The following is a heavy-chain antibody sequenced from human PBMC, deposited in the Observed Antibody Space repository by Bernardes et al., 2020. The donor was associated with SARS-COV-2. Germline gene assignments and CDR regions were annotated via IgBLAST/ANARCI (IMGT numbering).Heavy chain of an antibody. D-gene: IGHD6-13*01. J-gene: IGHJ6*02. Sequence: GGSLRLSCAPSGFTFSSYWMHWVRQAPGKGLVWVSRINSDGNSTTYADSVKGRFTISRDNAKNTLFLQMNSLRVEDTAVYYCARPSATAGTAYYYYGMDVWGPGTTVTVSS. CDR2: INSDGNST. CDR3: ARPSATAGTAYYYYGMDV. V-gene: IGHV3-74*01. CDR1: GFTFSSYW.